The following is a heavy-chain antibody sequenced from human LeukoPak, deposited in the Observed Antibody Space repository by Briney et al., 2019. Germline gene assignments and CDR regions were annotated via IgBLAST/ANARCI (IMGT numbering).Heavy chain of an antibody. D-gene: IGHD3-3*01. V-gene: IGHV4-59*01. Sequence: SETLSLTCTVSGGSISSYYWSWIRQPPGKGLEWIGYIYYSGSTNYNPSLKSRVTISVDTSKNQFSLKLSSVTAADTAVYYCARDSDFWSDFYYFDYWGQGTLVTVSS. J-gene: IGHJ4*02. CDR2: IYYSGST. CDR1: GGSISSYY. CDR3: ARDSDFWSDFYYFDY.